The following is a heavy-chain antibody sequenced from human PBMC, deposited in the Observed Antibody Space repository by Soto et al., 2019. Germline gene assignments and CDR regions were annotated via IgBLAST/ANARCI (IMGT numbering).Heavy chain of an antibody. CDR3: ARYGEEIVDTEFGWFVA. CDR2: IYYSGST. V-gene: IGHV4-39*01. Sequence: SETLSLTCPVSGSSISSSSYYWGWIRQPPGKGQEWIGSIYYSGSTYYNPSLKSRVPISVDTSKNQFSLRLRFVTAADTAVYYFARYGEEIVDTEFGWFVAWGQGTLVTVSS. CDR1: GSSISSSSYY. J-gene: IGHJ5*02. D-gene: IGHD5-12*01.